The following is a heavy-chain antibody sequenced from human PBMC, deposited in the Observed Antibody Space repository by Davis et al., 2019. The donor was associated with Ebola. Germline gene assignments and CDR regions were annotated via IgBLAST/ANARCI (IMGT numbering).Heavy chain of an antibody. V-gene: IGHV5-51*01. CDR3: ARQGGGSGRLTSFDY. Sequence: GESLKISCKASGYNFISNWIVWVRQMPGKGLEWMGNIYPGDSDARYSPSFQGQVTLSADKSFATAYLQWRSLKASDTAMYYCARQGGGSGRLTSFDYRGRGTLVTVSS. CDR1: GYNFISNW. D-gene: IGHD1-26*01. J-gene: IGHJ4*02. CDR2: IYPGDSDA.